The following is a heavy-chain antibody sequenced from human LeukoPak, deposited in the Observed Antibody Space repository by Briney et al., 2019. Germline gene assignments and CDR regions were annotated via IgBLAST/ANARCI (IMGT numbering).Heavy chain of an antibody. Sequence: PSETLSLTCAVYGGSFSGYYWSWIRQPPGKGLEWIGEINHSGSTNYNPSLKSRVTISVDTSKNQFSLKLSSVTAADTAVYYCARQKRGYCSSTSCYAGISWFDPWGQGTLVTVSS. V-gene: IGHV4-34*01. D-gene: IGHD2-2*01. CDR1: GGSFSGYY. CDR3: ARQKRGYCSSTSCYAGISWFDP. J-gene: IGHJ5*02. CDR2: INHSGST.